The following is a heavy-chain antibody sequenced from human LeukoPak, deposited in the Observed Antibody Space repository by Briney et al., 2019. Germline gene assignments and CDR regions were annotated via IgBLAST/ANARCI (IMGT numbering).Heavy chain of an antibody. CDR2: IYHSGST. D-gene: IGHD3-22*01. J-gene: IGHJ4*02. CDR3: ARDFDSSGYYYGH. CDR1: GYSISSGYY. V-gene: IGHV4-38-2*02. Sequence: TSETLSLTCTVSGYSISSGYYWGWIRQPPGKGLEWIGSIYHSGSTYYNPSLKSRVTISVDTSKNQFSLKLSSVTAADTAVYYCARDFDSSGYYYGHWGQGTLVTVSS.